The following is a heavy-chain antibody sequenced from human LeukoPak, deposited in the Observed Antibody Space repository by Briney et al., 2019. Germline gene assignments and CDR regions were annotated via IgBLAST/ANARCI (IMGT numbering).Heavy chain of an antibody. D-gene: IGHD2-21*02. CDR3: AREDCGGDCALDI. J-gene: IGHJ3*02. Sequence: SETLSLTCAVYGGSFSGYYWSWIRQPPGKGLEWIGEINHSGSTNYNPSLKSRVTISVDTSKNQFSLKLSSVTAADTAVYYCAREDCGGDCALDIWGQGTMVTVSS. CDR1: GGSFSGYY. CDR2: INHSGST. V-gene: IGHV4-34*01.